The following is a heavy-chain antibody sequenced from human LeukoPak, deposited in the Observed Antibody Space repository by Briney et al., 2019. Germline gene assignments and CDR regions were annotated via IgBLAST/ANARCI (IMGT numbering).Heavy chain of an antibody. CDR1: GLTFSSYW. J-gene: IGHJ4*02. D-gene: IGHD3-16*01. V-gene: IGHV3-7*04. CDR2: IKQDGSEM. CDR3: ARGGYVSSPGLN. Sequence: PGRSLRLSCAASGLTFSSYWMNWVRQAPGKGLEWVANIKQDGSEMYYVDSVKGRFTISRDNAKNSLYLQMNSLRAEDTAVYYCARGGYVSSPGLNWGQGTLVTVSS.